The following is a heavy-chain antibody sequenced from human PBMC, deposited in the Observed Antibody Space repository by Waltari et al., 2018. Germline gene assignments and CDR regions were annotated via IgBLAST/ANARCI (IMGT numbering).Heavy chain of an antibody. V-gene: IGHV3-33*01. J-gene: IGHJ4*02. CDR1: GFIFSRYG. Sequence: QVQLVESGGGVVQPGRSLRLSCSASGFIFSRYGMHWVRQAPGKGLEWVAVIWYDGSNKNYADSVKGRFTISRDNYKNTLYLQMNSLRAEDTAVYYCARDRGGSYLDYWGQGTLVTVSS. CDR2: IWYDGSNK. CDR3: ARDRGGSYLDY. D-gene: IGHD1-26*01.